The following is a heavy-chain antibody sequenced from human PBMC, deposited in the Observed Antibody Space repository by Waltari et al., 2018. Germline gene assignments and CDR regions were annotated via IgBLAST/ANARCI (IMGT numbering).Heavy chain of an antibody. CDR2: LYYNGST. CDR1: GGSISSMNYF. D-gene: IGHD3-22*01. V-gene: IGHV4-39*01. CDR3: ASFNAWDYDLDY. Sequence: QLQLQESGPGLVKPSATLSPTCSVSGGSISSMNYFWGWIRQPPGKGLEWIGSLYYNGSTYYNPSLQSRVTMSIDAPKNQLSLRLSSVTAADTAVYFCASFNAWDYDLDYWGQGALVTVSS. J-gene: IGHJ4*02.